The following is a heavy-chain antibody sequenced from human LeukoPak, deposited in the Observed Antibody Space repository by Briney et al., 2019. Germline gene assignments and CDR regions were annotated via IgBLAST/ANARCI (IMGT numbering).Heavy chain of an antibody. CDR3: ARGRGYDFWSGLFDY. Sequence: SETLSLTCTVSGGSISSSSYYWGWLRQPPGKGLEWIGTIYYSGSSYYNPSLKSRVTISVDTSNDQFSLKLSSVTAAATAVYYCARGRGYDFWSGLFDYWGQGTLVTVSP. CDR1: GGSISSSSYY. CDR2: IYYSGSS. V-gene: IGHV4-39*07. D-gene: IGHD3-3*01. J-gene: IGHJ4*02.